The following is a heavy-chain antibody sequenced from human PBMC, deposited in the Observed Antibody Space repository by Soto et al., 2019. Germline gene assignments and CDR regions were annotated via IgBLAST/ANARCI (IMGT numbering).Heavy chain of an antibody. J-gene: IGHJ4*02. CDR2: IKGGGSEK. V-gene: IGHV3-7*03. CDR1: GFTFSKYW. CDR3: AKLDDDVGTVY. D-gene: IGHD2-15*01. Sequence: PGGSLRLSCVASGFTFSKYWMTWVRQAPGKGLEWVAHIKGGGSEKNYVDSVKGRFTISRDNSKNTLYLQMNSLRAEDTALYYCAKLDDDVGTVYWGQGTQVTVSS.